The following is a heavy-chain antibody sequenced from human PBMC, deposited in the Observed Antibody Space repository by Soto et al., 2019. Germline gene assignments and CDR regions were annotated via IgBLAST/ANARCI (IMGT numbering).Heavy chain of an antibody. CDR3: ASDKWELSSRWFDP. V-gene: IGHV1-18*01. J-gene: IGHJ5*02. Sequence: ASVKVSCKASGGTFSSYAISWVRQAPGQGLEWMGWISAYNGNTNYAQKLQGGVTMTTDTSTSTAYMELRSLRSDDTAVYYCASDKWELSSRWFDPWGQGTLVTVSS. CDR2: ISAYNGNT. D-gene: IGHD1-26*01. CDR1: GGTFSSYA.